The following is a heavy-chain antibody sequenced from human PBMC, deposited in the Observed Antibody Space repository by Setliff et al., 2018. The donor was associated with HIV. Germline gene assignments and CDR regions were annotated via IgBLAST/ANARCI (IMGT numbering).Heavy chain of an antibody. D-gene: IGHD2-15*01. CDR2: IYPGDSDT. J-gene: IGHJ3*01. V-gene: IGHV5-51*01. CDR1: GYSFTSYW. Sequence: PGESLKISCKGSGYSFTSYWIGWVRQMPGKGLEWMGIIYPGDSDTRYSPSFQGQVTISADKSISTAYLQWSSLKAPDTAMYYCARDRIEVVVDGPHDVFDVWGRGTTVTVSS. CDR3: ARDRIEVVVDGPHDVFDV.